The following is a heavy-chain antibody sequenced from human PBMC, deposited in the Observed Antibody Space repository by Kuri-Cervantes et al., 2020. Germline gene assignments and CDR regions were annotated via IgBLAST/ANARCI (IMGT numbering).Heavy chain of an antibody. CDR2: IIPIFGTA. D-gene: IGHD6-13*01. CDR3: ARIQPPGYSSTPYYYYMDV. Sequence: SVKVSCKASGGTFSSYAISWVRQAPGQGLEWVGGIIPIFGTANYAQKFQGRVTITADESTSTAYMELSSLRSEDTAVYYCARIQPPGYSSTPYYYYMDVWGKGTTVTVSS. J-gene: IGHJ6*03. CDR1: GGTFSSYA. V-gene: IGHV1-69*13.